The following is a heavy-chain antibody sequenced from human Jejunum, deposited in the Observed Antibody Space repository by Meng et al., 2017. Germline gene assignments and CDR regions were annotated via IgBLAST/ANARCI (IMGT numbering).Heavy chain of an antibody. CDR3: ARWTPTRTGYYFDY. CDR2: IYYSGST. CDR1: GGSISSGDYY. J-gene: IGHJ4*02. Sequence: QVQLQESGPGLVKPSQTLSLTCTVSGGSISSGDYYWSWIRQPPGKGLEWIGYIYYSGSTYYNPSLKSRITISVGTSKNQFSLKLSSMTAADTALYYCARWTPTRTGYYFDYWGQGTLVTVSS. V-gene: IGHV4-30-4*01. D-gene: IGHD1-14*01.